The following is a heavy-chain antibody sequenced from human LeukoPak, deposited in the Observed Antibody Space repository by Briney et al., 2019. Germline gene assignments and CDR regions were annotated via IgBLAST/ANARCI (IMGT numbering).Heavy chain of an antibody. CDR2: IYSGGST. CDR1: GFTVSSNY. CDR3: ARVGYYDSSGYFPFDY. J-gene: IGHJ4*02. D-gene: IGHD3-22*01. V-gene: IGHV3-53*01. Sequence: PGGSLRLSCAASGFTVSSNYMSWVRQAPGKGLEWVSVIYSGGSTYYADSVKGRFTISRDNPKNTLYLQMNSLRAEDTAVYYCARVGYYDSSGYFPFDYWGQGTLVTVSS.